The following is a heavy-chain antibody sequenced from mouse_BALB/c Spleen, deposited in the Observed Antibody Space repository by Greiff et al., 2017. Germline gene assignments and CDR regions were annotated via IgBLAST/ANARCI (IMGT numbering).Heavy chain of an antibody. J-gene: IGHJ4*01. CDR3: ARDPEEYSMDY. CDR1: GFTFSDYY. Sequence: EVQLVESGGGLVKPGGSLTLSCAASGFTFSDYYMYWVRQTPGKRLEWVANISDGGSYTYYPDSVKGRFTISRDNAKNNLYLQMSSLKSEDTAMYYCARDPEEYSMDYWGQGTSVTVSS. V-gene: IGHV5-4*02. CDR2: ISDGGSYT.